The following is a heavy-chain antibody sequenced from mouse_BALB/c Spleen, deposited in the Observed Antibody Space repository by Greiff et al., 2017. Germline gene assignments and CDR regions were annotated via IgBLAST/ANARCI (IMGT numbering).Heavy chain of an antibody. Sequence: QVQLKQSGAELMKPGASVKISCKATGYTFSSYWIEWVKQRPGHGLEWIGEILPGSGSTNYNEKFKGKATFTADTSSNTAYMQLSSLTSEDSAVYYCASGNYGNYFDYWGQGTTLTVSS. J-gene: IGHJ2*01. V-gene: IGHV1-9*01. CDR3: ASGNYGNYFDY. CDR1: GYTFSSYW. D-gene: IGHD2-1*01. CDR2: ILPGSGST.